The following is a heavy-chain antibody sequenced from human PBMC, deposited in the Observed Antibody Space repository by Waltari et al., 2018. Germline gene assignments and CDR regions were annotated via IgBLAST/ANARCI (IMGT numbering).Heavy chain of an antibody. Sequence: QVQLQESGPGLVKPSETLSLTCTVSGGSISSYYWSWIRQPPGTGLEWIGYIYYSGSTNYNPSLKSRVTISVDTSKNQFSLKLSSVTAADTAVYYCARGARSITIFGVGMNWFDPWGQGTLVTVSS. J-gene: IGHJ5*02. D-gene: IGHD3-3*01. CDR1: GGSISSYY. CDR2: IYYSGST. CDR3: ARGARSITIFGVGMNWFDP. V-gene: IGHV4-59*01.